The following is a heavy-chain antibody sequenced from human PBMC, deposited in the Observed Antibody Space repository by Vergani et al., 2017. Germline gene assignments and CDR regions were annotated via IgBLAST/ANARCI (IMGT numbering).Heavy chain of an antibody. Sequence: QVQLVESGGGVVQPGRSLRLSCAASGFTFSSYAMHWVRQAPGKGLEWVAVISYDGSNKYYADSVKGRFTISRDNSKNTLYLQMNSLRAEDTAVYYCARDQGSITMINSWFDPWGQGTLVTVSS. V-gene: IGHV3-30*01. D-gene: IGHD3-22*01. CDR3: ARDQGSITMINSWFDP. CDR1: GFTFSSYA. J-gene: IGHJ5*02. CDR2: ISYDGSNK.